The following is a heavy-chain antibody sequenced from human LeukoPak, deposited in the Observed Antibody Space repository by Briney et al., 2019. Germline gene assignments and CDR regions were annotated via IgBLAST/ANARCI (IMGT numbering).Heavy chain of an antibody. D-gene: IGHD3-10*01. CDR1: VYTFTSHY. CDR2: SNPNSGSA. Sequence: AAMKVSCKASVYTFTSHYINWVRQAPGQGLEWMGISNPNSGSADYAQKFRGRVILTRDKSQSTFYMELSSLRSEDPAVYYCARSEYYGSGSFDYWGQGTLVTVSS. J-gene: IGHJ4*02. CDR3: ARSEYYGSGSFDY. V-gene: IGHV1-46*01.